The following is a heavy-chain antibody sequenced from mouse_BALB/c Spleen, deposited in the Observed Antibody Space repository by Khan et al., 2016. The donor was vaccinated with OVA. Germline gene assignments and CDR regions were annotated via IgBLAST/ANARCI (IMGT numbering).Heavy chain of an antibody. CDR1: GFTLTSYG. CDR3: GRNYDYDEGLAY. D-gene: IGHD2-4*01. J-gene: IGHJ3*01. Sequence: QVQLKQSGPGLVQPSQSLSITCTVSGFTLTSYGVHWVRQSPGKGLEWLGVIWRGGITDYSAAFISRLSISKDNSKSQVFFKMNSLQANDTAIYYCGRNYDYDEGLAYWGQGTLVTVSA. V-gene: IGHV2-2*02. CDR2: IWRGGIT.